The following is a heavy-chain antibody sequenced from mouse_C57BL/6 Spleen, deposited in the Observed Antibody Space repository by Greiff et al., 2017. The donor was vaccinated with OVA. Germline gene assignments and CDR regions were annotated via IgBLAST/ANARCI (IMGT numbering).Heavy chain of an antibody. CDR3: ARSDYGGYFDY. J-gene: IGHJ2*01. Sequence: QVQLQQPGAELVRPGSSVKLSCKASGYTFTSYWMHWVKQRPIQGLEWIGNIDPSDSETHYNQKFKDKATLTVDKSSSTAYMQLSSLTSEDSAVYYCARSDYGGYFDYWGQGTTLTVSS. D-gene: IGHD1-1*01. V-gene: IGHV1-52*01. CDR1: GYTFTSYW. CDR2: IDPSDSET.